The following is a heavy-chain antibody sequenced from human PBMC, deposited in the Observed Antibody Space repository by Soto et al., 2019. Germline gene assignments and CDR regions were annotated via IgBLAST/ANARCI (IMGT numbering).Heavy chain of an antibody. V-gene: IGHV1-18*01. Sequence: ASVKVSCKASGYTFISYGIAWVRQAPGQGLEWMGWISVYNGNTNYAQKFQDRFTMTADTSTNTAYMELRSLSSDDTAVYYCAREENWLDNWSQGTLVTVSS. CDR1: GYTFISYG. J-gene: IGHJ5*02. CDR3: AREENWLDN. CDR2: ISVYNGNT.